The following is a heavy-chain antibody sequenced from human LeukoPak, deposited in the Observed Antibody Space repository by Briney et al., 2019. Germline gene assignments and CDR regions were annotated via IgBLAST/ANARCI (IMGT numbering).Heavy chain of an antibody. J-gene: IGHJ4*02. CDR3: ARVWSVEWELPHYFDY. Sequence: GGSLRLSCAASGFTVSSNYMSWVRQAPGKGLEWVSVIYSGGSTYYADSVKGRFTISRDNSKNTLYLQMNSLRLEDTAVYYCARVWSVEWELPHYFDYWGQGTLVTVSS. V-gene: IGHV3-66*02. CDR1: GFTVSSNY. D-gene: IGHD1-26*01. CDR2: IYSGGST.